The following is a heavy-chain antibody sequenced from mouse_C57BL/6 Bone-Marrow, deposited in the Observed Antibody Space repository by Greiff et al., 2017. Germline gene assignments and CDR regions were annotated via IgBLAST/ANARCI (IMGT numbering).Heavy chain of an antibody. D-gene: IGHD2-5*01. CDR3: ASHSNIDY. CDR1: GYTFTDYY. Sequence: VQLQQSGPELVKPGASVKISCKASGYTFTDYYMNWVKQSHGKSLEWIGDINPNNGGTSYNQKFKGKATLTVDKSSSAAYMELRSLTSEDSAVYYCASHSNIDYWGQGTTLTVSS. V-gene: IGHV1-26*01. J-gene: IGHJ2*01. CDR2: INPNNGGT.